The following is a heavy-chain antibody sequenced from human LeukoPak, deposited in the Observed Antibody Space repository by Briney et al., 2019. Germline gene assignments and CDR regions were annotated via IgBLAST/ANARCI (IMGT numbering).Heavy chain of an antibody. V-gene: IGHV4-34*01. D-gene: IGHD3-22*01. CDR2: INHSGST. J-gene: IGHJ4*02. CDR1: GGSFGGYY. Sequence: PSETLSLTCAVYGGSFGGYYWSWIRQPPGKGLEWIGEINHSGSTNYNPSLKSRVTISVDTSKNQFSLKLSSVTAADTAVYYCARGRPYYDSSGYNRPHFDYWGQGTLVTVSS. CDR3: ARGRPYYDSSGYNRPHFDY.